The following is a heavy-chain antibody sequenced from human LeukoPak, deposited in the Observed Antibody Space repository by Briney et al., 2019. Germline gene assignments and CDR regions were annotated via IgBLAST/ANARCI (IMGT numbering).Heavy chain of an antibody. Sequence: SETLSLTCTVSGGSISSYYWSWIRQPPGKGLEWIGYIYSSGSTNYSPSLKSRVIISVDTSKNQFSLKLSSVTAADTAVYYCARRTLCCGERFDPWGQGTLVTVFS. V-gene: IGHV4-59*08. D-gene: IGHD3-16*01. CDR3: ARRTLCCGERFDP. CDR2: IYSSGST. CDR1: GGSISSYY. J-gene: IGHJ5*02.